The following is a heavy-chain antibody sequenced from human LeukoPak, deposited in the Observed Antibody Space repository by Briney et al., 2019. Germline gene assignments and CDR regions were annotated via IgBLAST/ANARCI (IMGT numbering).Heavy chain of an antibody. D-gene: IGHD3-22*01. CDR1: GFTFSSYS. CDR3: ARGKYYYDSSGYMRNVY. Sequence: PGGSLRLSCAASGFTFSSYSMNWVRQAPGKGLEWVSYISSSSSTIYYADSVKGRFTISRDNAKNSLYLQMNSLRAEDTAVYYCARGKYYYDSSGYMRNVYWGQGTLVTVSS. V-gene: IGHV3-48*04. CDR2: ISSSSSTI. J-gene: IGHJ4*02.